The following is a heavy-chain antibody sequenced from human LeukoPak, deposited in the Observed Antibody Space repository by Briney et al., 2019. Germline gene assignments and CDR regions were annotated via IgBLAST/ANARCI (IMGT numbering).Heavy chain of an antibody. V-gene: IGHV4-4*02. J-gene: IGHJ4*02. D-gene: IGHD4-23*01. CDR1: GASITSSNW. Sequence: SGTLSHTCAVSGASITSSNWWSWVRQPPGKGLEWIGQIYHSGSTNSNPSLKSRVTISVDTSKNQFSLKLSSVTAADTAVYYCARKTTVVTSFDYWGQGTLVTVSS. CDR3: ARKTTVVTSFDY. CDR2: IYHSGST.